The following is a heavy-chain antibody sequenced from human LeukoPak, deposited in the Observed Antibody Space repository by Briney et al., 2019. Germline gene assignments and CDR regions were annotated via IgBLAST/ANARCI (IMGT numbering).Heavy chain of an antibody. CDR1: GYSISSGYY. Sequence: SENLSLTCAVYGYSISSGYYWGWIRQPPGKGLEWIGIIYHSGSTYYNPSLKSRVTISVDTSKNQFSLKLTSVTAADTAVYYCARRDSRNWFDPWGQGTLVTVSS. D-gene: IGHD6-13*01. V-gene: IGHV4-38-2*01. CDR3: ARRDSRNWFDP. CDR2: IYHSGST. J-gene: IGHJ5*02.